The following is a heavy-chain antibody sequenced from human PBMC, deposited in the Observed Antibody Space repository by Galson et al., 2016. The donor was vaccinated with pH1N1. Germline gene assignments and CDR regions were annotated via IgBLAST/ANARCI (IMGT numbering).Heavy chain of an antibody. J-gene: IGHJ4*02. CDR2: IYAVGST. CDR1: GGSITSYY. D-gene: IGHD5-24*01. CDR3: ARRGPGEMATIDY. Sequence: ETLSLTCTVSGGSITSYYWSWIRQPPGKGLEWIGYIYAVGSTNYNPSLKSRVTISVDTSGNQFSLKVISVTAADTAVYYCARRGPGEMATIDYWGQGTLVTASS. V-gene: IGHV4-4*08.